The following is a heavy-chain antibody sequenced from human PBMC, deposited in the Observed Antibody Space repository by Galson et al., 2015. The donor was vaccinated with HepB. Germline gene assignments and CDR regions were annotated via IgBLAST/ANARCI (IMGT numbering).Heavy chain of an antibody. CDR3: AKHRVGNSEQFDS. D-gene: IGHD1/OR15-1a*01. CDR2: ISDSGHST. CDR1: GFTFSFYA. Sequence: SLRLSCAASGFTFSFYAMTWVRQTPGKGLEWVSTISDSGHSTHYADSVKGRFTISRDSSKSTLFLQMNSLRAEDTALFYCAKHRVGNSEQFDSWGQGTLVTVSS. V-gene: IGHV3-23*01. J-gene: IGHJ4*02.